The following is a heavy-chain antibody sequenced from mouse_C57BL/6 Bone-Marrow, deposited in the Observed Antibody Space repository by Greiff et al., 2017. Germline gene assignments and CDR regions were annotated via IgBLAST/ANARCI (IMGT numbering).Heavy chain of an antibody. D-gene: IGHD1-3*01. V-gene: IGHV1-55*01. CDR3: ARDYRKELGAVDY. Sequence: QVQLQQPGAELVKPGASVKMSCKASGYTFTSYWITWVKQRPGQGLEWIGDIYPGSGSTNYNEKFKSKATLTVDTSSSTAYMQLSSLTSEDSAVYYCARDYRKELGAVDYWGQGTSVTVSS. CDR2: IYPGSGST. J-gene: IGHJ4*01. CDR1: GYTFTSYW.